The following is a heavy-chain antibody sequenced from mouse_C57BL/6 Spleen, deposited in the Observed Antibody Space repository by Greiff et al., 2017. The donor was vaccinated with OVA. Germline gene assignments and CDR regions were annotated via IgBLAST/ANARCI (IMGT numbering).Heavy chain of an antibody. CDR3: ARGGYGYDEAWFAY. J-gene: IGHJ3*01. CDR1: GYTFTSYW. CDR2: IHPNSGST. Sequence: VQLQQPGAELVKPGASVKLSCKASGYTFTSYWMHWVKQRPGQGLEWIGMIHPNSGSTNYNEKFKSKATLTVDKSSSTAYMQLSSLTSEDSAVYYCARGGYGYDEAWFAYWGQGTLVTVSA. D-gene: IGHD2-2*01. V-gene: IGHV1-64*01.